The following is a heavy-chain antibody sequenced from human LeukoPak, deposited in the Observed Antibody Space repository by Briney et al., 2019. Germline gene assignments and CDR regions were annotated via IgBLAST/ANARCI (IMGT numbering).Heavy chain of an antibody. D-gene: IGHD1-26*01. CDR3: ARDITTSGATRDYYMDV. J-gene: IGHJ6*03. CDR1: GFPFSDYY. V-gene: IGHV3-11*01. Sequence: GGPLRLPCAASGFPFSDYYRSWIRQSPGKALEWVSYISSSGSSIYYADSVKGRCTISRDNDKNSLYLQMNSLRAEDTAVYYCARDITTSGATRDYYMDVWGKGTTVTVSS. CDR2: ISSSGSSI.